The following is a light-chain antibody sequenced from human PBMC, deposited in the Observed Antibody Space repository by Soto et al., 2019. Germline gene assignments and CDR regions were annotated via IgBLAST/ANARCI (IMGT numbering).Light chain of an antibody. CDR1: QSVSSSY. J-gene: IGKJ2*01. CDR2: GAS. CDR3: QQYGSSPYT. V-gene: IGKV3-20*01. Sequence: EIVLTQSPCTLSLSPGVSATLSCRAGQSVSSSYLAWYQHNPGQAPSLLIYGASRMATDIPDRFSGSGSGIDLTFTISGLEPEDLAVYYCQQYGSSPYTFGQGTKRASK.